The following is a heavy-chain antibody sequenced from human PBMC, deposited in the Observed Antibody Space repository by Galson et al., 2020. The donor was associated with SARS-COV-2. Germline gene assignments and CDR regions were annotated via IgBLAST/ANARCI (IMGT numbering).Heavy chain of an antibody. CDR1: GFTFSSYA. D-gene: IGHD2-15*01. Sequence: GESLKISCAASGFTFSSYAMHWVRQAPGKGLEWVAVISYDGSNKYYADSVKGRFTISRDNSKNTLYLQMNSLRAEDTAVYYCASSLLMSTFDYWGQGTLVTVSS. J-gene: IGHJ4*02. CDR2: ISYDGSNK. V-gene: IGHV3-30*01. CDR3: ASSLLMSTFDY.